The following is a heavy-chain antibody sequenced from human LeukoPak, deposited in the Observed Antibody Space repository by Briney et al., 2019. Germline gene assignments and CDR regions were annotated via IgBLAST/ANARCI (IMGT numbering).Heavy chain of an antibody. V-gene: IGHV3-21*01. J-gene: IGHJ4*02. CDR3: ARDPPVPAAAIRRVYYFDY. Sequence: GGSLRLSCAASGFTFSSYSMNWVRQAPGKGLEWVSSISSSSSYIYYADSVKGRFTISRDNAKNSLYLQMNSLRAEDTAVYYCARDPPVPAAAIRRVYYFDYWGQGTLVTVSS. CDR1: GFTFSSYS. D-gene: IGHD2-2*01. CDR2: ISSSSSYI.